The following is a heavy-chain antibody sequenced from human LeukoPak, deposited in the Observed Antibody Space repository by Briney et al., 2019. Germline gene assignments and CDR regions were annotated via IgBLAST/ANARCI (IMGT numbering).Heavy chain of an antibody. D-gene: IGHD2-2*01. V-gene: IGHV1-46*01. CDR2: INPSGGST. CDR1: GYTFTSYY. J-gene: IGHJ6*02. Sequence: ASVKVSCKAPGYTFTSYYMHWVRQAPGQGLEWMGIINPSGGSTSYAQKFQGRVTMTRDTSTSTVYMELSSLRSEDTAVYYCAREDCSSTSCSYLYYYYGMDVWGQGTTVTVSS. CDR3: AREDCSSTSCSYLYYYYGMDV.